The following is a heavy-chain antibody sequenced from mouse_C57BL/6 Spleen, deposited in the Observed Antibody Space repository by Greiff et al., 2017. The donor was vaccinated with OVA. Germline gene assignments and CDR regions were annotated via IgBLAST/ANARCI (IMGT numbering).Heavy chain of an antibody. CDR1: GYTFTDYE. V-gene: IGHV1-15*01. CDR3: TSGSNTGAWFAY. J-gene: IGHJ3*01. CDR2: IDPETGGT. D-gene: IGHD2-5*01. Sequence: VKLVESGAELVRPGASVTLSCKASGYTFTDYEMHWVKQTPVHGLEWIGAIDPETGGTAYNQKFTGKAILTADKSSSTAYMELRRLTSEDAAGYYGTSGSNTGAWFAYWGQGTLVTVSA.